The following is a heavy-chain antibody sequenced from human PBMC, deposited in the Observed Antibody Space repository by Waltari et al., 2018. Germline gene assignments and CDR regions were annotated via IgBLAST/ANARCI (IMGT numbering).Heavy chain of an antibody. CDR1: GFTVRNY. D-gene: IGHD6-19*01. Sequence: EVQLVESGGGLIQPGGSLRLSCAASGFTVRNYMSWVRQAPGKGLGWVSVMYTGGSTAYADSVKGRFTISRDNSKNTLYLQMNSLRAEDTAVYYCATSMAVAGKGRGWFDSWGQGTLVTVSS. CDR2: MYTGGST. J-gene: IGHJ5*01. V-gene: IGHV3-53*01. CDR3: ATSMAVAGKGRGWFDS.